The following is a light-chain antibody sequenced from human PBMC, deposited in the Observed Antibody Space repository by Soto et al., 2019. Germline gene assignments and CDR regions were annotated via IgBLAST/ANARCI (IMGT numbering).Light chain of an antibody. CDR1: QSVSSSY. Sequence: EIVLTQSAGTLSLSPGERATLSCRASQSVSSSYLAWYQQKPGQAPRLLSYGASSKATGIPDRFNGSGSGTDFTVTISRLEPEDFAVYYCHQYGSSPWTFGQGTKVEIK. CDR2: GAS. V-gene: IGKV3-20*01. J-gene: IGKJ1*01. CDR3: HQYGSSPWT.